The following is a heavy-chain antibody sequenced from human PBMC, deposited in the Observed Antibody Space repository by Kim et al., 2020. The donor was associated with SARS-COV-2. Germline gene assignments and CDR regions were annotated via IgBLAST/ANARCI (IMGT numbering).Heavy chain of an antibody. V-gene: IGHV4-61*01. CDR1: GGSVSSGSYY. Sequence: SETLSLTCTVSGGSVSSGSYYWSWIRQPPGKGLEWIGYIYYSGSTNYNPSLKSRVTISVDTSKNQFSLKLSSVTAADTAVYYCARDTCSGGSCYSDYWGQGTLVTVSS. J-gene: IGHJ4*02. D-gene: IGHD2-15*01. CDR3: ARDTCSGGSCYSDY. CDR2: IYYSGST.